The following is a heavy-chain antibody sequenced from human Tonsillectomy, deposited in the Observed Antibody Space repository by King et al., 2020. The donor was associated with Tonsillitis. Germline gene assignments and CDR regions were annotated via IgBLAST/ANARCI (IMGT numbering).Heavy chain of an antibody. CDR2: FNPSGGST. Sequence: QVQLVESGAEVKKPGASMKVSCKASGYTFTSYYMNWVRQAPGQGLEWMGIFNPSGGSTTYAQKFQGRVTMTTDTSTSTVYMELSSLRSEDTAVYFCARGVHEYGDLGNFDYWGQGTLVTVSS. CDR3: ARGVHEYGDLGNFDY. J-gene: IGHJ4*02. D-gene: IGHD4-17*01. CDR1: GYTFTSYY. V-gene: IGHV1-46*01.